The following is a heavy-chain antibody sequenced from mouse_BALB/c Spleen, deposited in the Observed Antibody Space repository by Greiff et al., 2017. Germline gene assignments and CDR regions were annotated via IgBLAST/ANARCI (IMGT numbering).Heavy chain of an antibody. CDR2: INPGSGGT. CDR1: GYAFTNYL. J-gene: IGHJ3*01. CDR3: AREEGYDGEFAY. D-gene: IGHD2-2*01. V-gene: IGHV1-54*01. Sequence: VQLKQSGAELVRPGTSVKVSCKASGYAFTNYLIEWVKQRPGQGLEWIGVINPGSGGTNYNEKFKGKATLTEDKSSSTAYMQLSSLTSDDSAVYFCAREEGYDGEFAYWGQGTLVTVSA.